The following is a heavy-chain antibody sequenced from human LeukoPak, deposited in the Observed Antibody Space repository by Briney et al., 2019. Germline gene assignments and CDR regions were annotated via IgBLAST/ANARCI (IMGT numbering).Heavy chain of an antibody. V-gene: IGHV1-2*02. CDR1: GYTLTGYY. Sequence: ASVKVSCKSSGYTLTGYYMHWVRQAPGQGLEWMGWINPNSGGTNYAQKFQGRVTMTRDTSISTAYMELSRLRSDDTAVYYCARDRYCTNGVCYTNWFDRWGQGTLVTVSS. CDR3: ARDRYCTNGVCYTNWFDR. D-gene: IGHD2-8*01. J-gene: IGHJ5*02. CDR2: INPNSGGT.